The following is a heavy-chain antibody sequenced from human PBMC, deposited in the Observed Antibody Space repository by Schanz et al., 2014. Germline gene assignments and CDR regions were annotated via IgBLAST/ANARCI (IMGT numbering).Heavy chain of an antibody. CDR2: IQTGGNT. J-gene: IGHJ4*02. V-gene: IGHV3-66*01. CDR1: GFNVSGNF. CDR3: ARDKGGYYPFDY. D-gene: IGHD3-3*01. Sequence: VHLVESGGGLVQPGGSLRLSCAASGFNVSGNFMSWVRQAPGKGLEWVSIIQTGGNTYYPDSVKGRFAISRDNAKNSLYLQMNSLRAEDTAVYYCARDKGGYYPFDYWGQGTLVTVSS.